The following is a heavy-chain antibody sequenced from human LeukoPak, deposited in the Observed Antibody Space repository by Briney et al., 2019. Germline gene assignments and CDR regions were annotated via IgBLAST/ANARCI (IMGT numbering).Heavy chain of an antibody. J-gene: IGHJ6*02. Sequence: AGGSLRLSCAASGFTFDDYAMHWVRQAPGKGLEWVSLISWDGGSTYYADSVKGRFTISRDNSKNSLYLQMNSLRAEDTALYYCAKDSLRGDGGYYGMDVWGQGTTVTVSS. CDR3: AKDSLRGDGGYYGMDV. CDR2: ISWDGGST. CDR1: GFTFDDYA. V-gene: IGHV3-43D*03.